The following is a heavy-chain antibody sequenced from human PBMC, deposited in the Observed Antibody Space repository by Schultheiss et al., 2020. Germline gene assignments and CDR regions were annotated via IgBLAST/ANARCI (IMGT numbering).Heavy chain of an antibody. CDR1: GGSISSSSYY. D-gene: IGHD3-9*01. CDR3: ARAPLLRYFDLGYYFDY. CDR2: IYYSGST. V-gene: IGHV4-31*03. J-gene: IGHJ4*02. Sequence: SETLSLTCTVSGGSISSSSYYWGWIRQPPGKGLEWIGYIYYSGSTYYNPSLKSRVTISVDTSKNQFSLKLSSVTAADTAVYYCARAPLLRYFDLGYYFDYWGQGTLVTVSS.